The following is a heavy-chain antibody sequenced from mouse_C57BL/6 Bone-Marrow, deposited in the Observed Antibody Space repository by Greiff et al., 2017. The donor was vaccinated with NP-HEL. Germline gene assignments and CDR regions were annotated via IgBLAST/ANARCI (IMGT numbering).Heavy chain of an antibody. CDR2: ISYSGST. CDR1: GYSITSDY. Sequence: EVKLVESGPGLAKPSQTLSLTCSVTGYSITSDYWNWIRKFPGNKLEYMGYISYSGSTYYNPSLKSRISITRDTSKNQYYLQLNSVTTEDTATYDWARSTGNPFYYAMDYWGQGTSVTVSS. D-gene: IGHD4-1*02. V-gene: IGHV3-8*01. CDR3: ARSTGNPFYYAMDY. J-gene: IGHJ4*01.